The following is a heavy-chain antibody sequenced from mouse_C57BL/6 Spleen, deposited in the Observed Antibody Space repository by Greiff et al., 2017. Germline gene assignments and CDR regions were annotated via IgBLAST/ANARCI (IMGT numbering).Heavy chain of an antibody. CDR3: ARELTGTLDY. D-gene: IGHD4-1*01. CDR1: GYTFTSYW. CDR2: IHPNSGST. J-gene: IGHJ2*01. Sequence: VKLQQPGAELVKPGASVKLSCKASGYTFTSYWMHWVKQRPGQGLEWIGMIHPNSGSTNYNEKFKSKASLTVDKSSSTAYMQLSSLTSEDSAVYYCARELTGTLDYWGQGTTLTVSS. V-gene: IGHV1-64*01.